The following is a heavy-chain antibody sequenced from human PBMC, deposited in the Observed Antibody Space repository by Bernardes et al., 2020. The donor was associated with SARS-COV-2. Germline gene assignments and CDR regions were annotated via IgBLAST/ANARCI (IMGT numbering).Heavy chain of an antibody. J-gene: IGHJ1*01. V-gene: IGHV3-23*01. Sequence: GGSLRLSCAASGFTFSSYGMHWVRQAPGKGLEWVSAISGSGGSTYYADSVKGRFTISRDNSKNTLYLQMNSLRAEDTAVYYCAKLDVSYYDSSGYYYAGEYFQHWGQGTLVTVSS. CDR1: GFTFSSYG. D-gene: IGHD3-22*01. CDR3: AKLDVSYYDSSGYYYAGEYFQH. CDR2: ISGSGGST.